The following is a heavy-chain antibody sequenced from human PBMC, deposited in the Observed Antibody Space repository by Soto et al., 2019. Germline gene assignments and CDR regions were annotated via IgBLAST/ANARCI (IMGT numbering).Heavy chain of an antibody. V-gene: IGHV3-33*01. D-gene: IGHD5-12*01. Sequence: PGGSLRLSCAASGFTFSSYGMHWVRQAPGKGLEWVAVIWYDGSNKYYADSVKGRFTISRDNSKNTLYLQMNSLRAEDTAVYYCAREGGEWLQYPDYWGKGTLVTVSS. J-gene: IGHJ4*02. CDR3: AREGGEWLQYPDY. CDR1: GFTFSSYG. CDR2: IWYDGSNK.